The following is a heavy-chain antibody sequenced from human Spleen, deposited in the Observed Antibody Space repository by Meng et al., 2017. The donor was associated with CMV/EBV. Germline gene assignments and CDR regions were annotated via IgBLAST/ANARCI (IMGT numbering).Heavy chain of an antibody. CDR3: ARAGGYCSSTSCYARGWYYYYGMDV. Sequence: SETLSLTCTVSGGSISSSSYYWGWIRQPPGKGLEWIGEINHSGSTNYNPSLKSRVTISVDTSKNQFSLKLSSVTAADTAVYYCARAGGYCSSTSCYARGWYYYYGMDVWGQGTTVTVSS. CDR2: INHSGST. CDR1: GGSISSSSYY. J-gene: IGHJ6*02. D-gene: IGHD2-2*01. V-gene: IGHV4-39*07.